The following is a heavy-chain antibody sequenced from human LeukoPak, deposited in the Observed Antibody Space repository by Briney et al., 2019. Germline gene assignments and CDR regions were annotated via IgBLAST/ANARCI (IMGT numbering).Heavy chain of an antibody. Sequence: SETLSLTCTVSGGSISSSSYYWDWIRQPPGKGLEWIGSIYYSGSTYYNPSLKSRVTISVDTSKNQFSLKLSSVTAADTAVYYCARGVAAAGGLRGRWFDPWGQGTLVTVSS. D-gene: IGHD6-13*01. CDR3: ARGVAAAGGLRGRWFDP. CDR1: GGSISSSSYY. J-gene: IGHJ5*02. CDR2: IYYSGST. V-gene: IGHV4-39*07.